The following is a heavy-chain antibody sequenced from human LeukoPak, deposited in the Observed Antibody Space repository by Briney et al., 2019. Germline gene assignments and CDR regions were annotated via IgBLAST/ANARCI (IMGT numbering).Heavy chain of an antibody. CDR2: SYFTGNP. D-gene: IGHD4-23*01. CDR1: GSISSYY. V-gene: IGHV4-59*08. CDR3: AGLRSTVAWASFDY. Sequence: SETLSLTCIVSGSISSYYWTWIRQPPGKGLEWIGHSYFTGNPNYNPSLKSRVTISVDPPKNQFSLKLTSVTAADAAVYYCAGLRSTVAWASFDYWGQGILVTVSS. J-gene: IGHJ4*02.